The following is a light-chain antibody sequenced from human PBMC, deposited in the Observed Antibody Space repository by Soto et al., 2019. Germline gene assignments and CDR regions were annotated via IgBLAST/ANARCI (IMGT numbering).Light chain of an antibody. CDR3: QQYGSTPLT. J-gene: IGKJ4*01. CDR2: GAG. Sequence: EIVLTQSPGTLSLSPGESATLSCRASQSVTRYLAWYQQKPGQAPRLLIYGAGSRATATPDRISGSGSGTDFTLTISRMEPEESGVYYCQQYGSTPLTFGGGNKVEIK. CDR1: QSVTRY. V-gene: IGKV3-20*01.